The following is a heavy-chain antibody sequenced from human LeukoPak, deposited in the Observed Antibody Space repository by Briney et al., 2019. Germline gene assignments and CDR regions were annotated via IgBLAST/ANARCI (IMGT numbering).Heavy chain of an antibody. D-gene: IGHD3-10*01. V-gene: IGHV4-4*07. J-gene: IGHJ6*02. CDR1: GGSISSYY. Sequence: SETLSLTCTVSGGSISSYYWSWIRQPAGKGLEWIGRIYTSGSTNYNPSLKSRVTMSVDTSKNQFSLKLSSVTAADTAVYYCATEYGSGTSRPVHGMDVWGQGTTVTVSS. CDR2: IYTSGST. CDR3: ATEYGSGTSRPVHGMDV.